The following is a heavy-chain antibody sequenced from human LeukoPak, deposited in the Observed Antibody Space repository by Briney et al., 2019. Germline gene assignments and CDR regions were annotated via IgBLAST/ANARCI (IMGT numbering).Heavy chain of an antibody. J-gene: IGHJ4*02. CDR3: AKGGDYFDD. V-gene: IGHV3-23*01. CDR2: ISGSGGST. CDR1: GFTFSSYA. Sequence: GGSLRLSCGASGFTFSSYAMSWVRQAPGKGLEWDSAISGSGGSTYYADSVKGRFTISRDNSKNTLYLQMNSLRAEDMALYYCAKGGDYFDDWGQGTLVTVS.